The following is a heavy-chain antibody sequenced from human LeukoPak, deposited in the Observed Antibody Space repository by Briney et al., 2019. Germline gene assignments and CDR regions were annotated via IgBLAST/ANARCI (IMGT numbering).Heavy chain of an antibody. CDR3: AQDLAYIRFDS. Sequence: GGSLRLSCAASGFTFSSYAMSWVRQAPGKGLEWVSAISGSGGSTYYADSVKGRFTISRDNSKNRVYLQMDSLRFEDAAVYYCAQDLAYIRFDSWGQGTLVTVSS. CDR1: GFTFSSYA. J-gene: IGHJ4*02. V-gene: IGHV3-23*01. D-gene: IGHD1-1*01. CDR2: ISGSGGST.